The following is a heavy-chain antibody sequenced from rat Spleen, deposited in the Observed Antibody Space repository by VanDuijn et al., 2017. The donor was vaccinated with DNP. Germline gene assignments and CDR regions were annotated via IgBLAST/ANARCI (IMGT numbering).Heavy chain of an antibody. V-gene: IGHV5-19*01. J-gene: IGHJ2*01. CDR1: GFTFSNYG. CDR3: TSGLSDY. Sequence: EVKLVESGGGLVQPGRSLKLSCAASGFTFSNYGMAWVRQTPTKGLEWVASITNTGDSTYYSDSVKGRFTISRDNAKSTLYLQMNSLRSEDTATYYCTSGLSDYWGQGVMVTVSS. D-gene: IGHD1-6*01. CDR2: ITNTGDST.